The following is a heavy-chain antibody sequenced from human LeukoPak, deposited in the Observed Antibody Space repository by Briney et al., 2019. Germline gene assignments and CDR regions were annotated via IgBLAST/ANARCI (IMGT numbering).Heavy chain of an antibody. D-gene: IGHD4/OR15-4a*01. J-gene: IGHJ4*02. CDR1: AGSFTSYY. CDR3: ARQLLSWYFDH. CDR2: IYTSGNT. V-gene: IGHV4-4*09. Sequence: PSETLSLTCTVSAGSFTSYYWSWIRQPPGKGLEWIGYIYTSGNTNYNPSLKSRVAMSVDTSKNQFSLRLSSVTAADTAVYYCARQLLSWYFDHWGQEALVTVSS.